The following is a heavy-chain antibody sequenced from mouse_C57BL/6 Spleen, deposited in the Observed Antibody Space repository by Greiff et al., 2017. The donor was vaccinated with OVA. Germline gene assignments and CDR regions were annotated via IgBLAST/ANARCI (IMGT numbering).Heavy chain of an antibody. CDR1: GFTFSSYG. J-gene: IGHJ2*01. D-gene: IGHD1-1*01. CDR2: ISSGGSYT. Sequence: DVQLVESGGDLVKPGGSLKLSCAASGFTFSSYGMSWVRQTPDKRLEWVATISSGGSYTYYPDSVKGRFTISRDNAKNTLYLQMSSLKSEDTAMYYCARHELGSSYAFDYWGQGTTLTVSS. CDR3: ARHELGSSYAFDY. V-gene: IGHV5-6*01.